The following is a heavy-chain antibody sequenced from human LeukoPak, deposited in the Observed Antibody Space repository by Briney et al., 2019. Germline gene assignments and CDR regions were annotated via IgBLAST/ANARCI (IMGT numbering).Heavy chain of an antibody. CDR1: GFTFSNYD. V-gene: IGHV3-30*18. D-gene: IGHD1-7*01. Sequence: PGGFLRLSCAASGFTFSNYDIHWVRQAPGKGLEWVAVISYDGSNKYYADSVKGRFTISRDNSKNTLYLQMNSLRAEDTTVYYCAKDQGGTTPGFDYWGQGTLVTVSS. CDR3: AKDQGGTTPGFDY. CDR2: ISYDGSNK. J-gene: IGHJ4*02.